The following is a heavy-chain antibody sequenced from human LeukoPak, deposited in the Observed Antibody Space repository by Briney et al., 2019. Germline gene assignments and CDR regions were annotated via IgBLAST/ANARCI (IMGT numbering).Heavy chain of an antibody. V-gene: IGHV3-7*01. J-gene: IGHJ3*02. D-gene: IGHD3-3*01. CDR1: GFTVSSNY. CDR3: ARDLGDAFDI. Sequence: GGSLRLSCAASGFTVSSNYMNWVRQAPGKGLEWVANIKQNGSEKYYVVSVKGRFTISRDSAKNSLYLQMNSLRAEDTAVYYCARDLGDAFDIWGQGTMVTVSS. CDR2: IKQNGSEK.